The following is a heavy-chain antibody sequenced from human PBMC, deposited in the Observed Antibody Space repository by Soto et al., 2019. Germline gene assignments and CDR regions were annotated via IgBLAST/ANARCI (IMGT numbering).Heavy chain of an antibody. CDR2: IYYSGST. J-gene: IGHJ4*02. V-gene: IGHV4-59*01. CDR1: GGSISSYY. Sequence: PSETLSLTCTVSGGSISSYYWSWIRQPPGKGLEWIGYIYYSGSTNYNPSLKSRVTISVDTSKNQFSLKLSSVTAADTAVYYCARVTHYDFWSGSLFEYWGQGTLVTVSS. D-gene: IGHD3-3*01. CDR3: ARVTHYDFWSGSLFEY.